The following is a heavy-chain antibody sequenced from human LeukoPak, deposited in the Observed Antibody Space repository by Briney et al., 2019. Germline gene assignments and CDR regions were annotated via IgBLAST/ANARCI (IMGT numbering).Heavy chain of an antibody. CDR3: ARTPNPGVVPAAHFDY. CDR1: GYTLTSYY. V-gene: IGHV1-46*01. J-gene: IGHJ4*02. D-gene: IGHD2-2*01. Sequence: ASVKVSCKASGYTLTSYYMHWVRQAPGQGLEWMGIINPSGGSTSYAQKFQGRVTMTRDTSTSTVYMELSSLRSEDTAVYYCARTPNPGVVPAAHFDYWGQGTLVTVSS. CDR2: INPSGGST.